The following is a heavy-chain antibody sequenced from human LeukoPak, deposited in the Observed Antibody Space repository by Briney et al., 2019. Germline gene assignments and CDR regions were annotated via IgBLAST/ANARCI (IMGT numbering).Heavy chain of an antibody. CDR1: GFSFSSHG. CDR3: AKDGVWIGEKKANVDI. V-gene: IGHV3-23*01. J-gene: IGHJ6*03. CDR2: IIGGAGGT. Sequence: PGGSLRLSCAASGFSFSSHGMSWVRQAPGKGLEWVSGIIGGAGGTYYADSVKGRFTISRDNSRNTLYLQMNSLRAEDTAVYYCAKDGVWIGEKKANVDIWGKGTTV. D-gene: IGHD3-10*01.